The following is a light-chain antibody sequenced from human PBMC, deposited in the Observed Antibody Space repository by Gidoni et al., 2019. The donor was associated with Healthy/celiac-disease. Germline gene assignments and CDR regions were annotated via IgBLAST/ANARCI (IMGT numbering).Light chain of an antibody. J-gene: IGKJ1*01. V-gene: IGKV1-5*01. Sequence: DIQMTQSPSTLSASVGDRVTLTCRASQSISSWLAWYQQKPGKAPKLLIYDASSLESGVPSRFSGSGSGTEFTLTISILQPDDFATYYCQQYNSYLTFGQGTKVEIK. CDR3: QQYNSYLT. CDR1: QSISSW. CDR2: DAS.